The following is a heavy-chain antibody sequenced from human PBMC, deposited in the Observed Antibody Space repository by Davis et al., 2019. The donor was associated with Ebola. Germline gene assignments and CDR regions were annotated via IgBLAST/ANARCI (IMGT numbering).Heavy chain of an antibody. V-gene: IGHV3-9*01. CDR2: ISWNSANI. Sequence: SLKISCAASGFTFHDYAMHWVRQAPGKGLEWVSGISWNSANIDYADSVKGRFTISRDNAKNSLYLQMNSLRAEDTALYYCVKDYTGGFDYLDYWGQGTLVTVSS. CDR3: VKDYTGGFDYLDY. CDR1: GFTFHDYA. J-gene: IGHJ4*02. D-gene: IGHD2-8*02.